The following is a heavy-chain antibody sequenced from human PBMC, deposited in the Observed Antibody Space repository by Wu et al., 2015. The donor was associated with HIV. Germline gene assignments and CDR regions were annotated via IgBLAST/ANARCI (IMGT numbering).Heavy chain of an antibody. CDR2: INPNSGGT. CDR3: ARDLITMVRGVQDNDY. D-gene: IGHD3-10*01. CDR1: GYTFTGYY. Sequence: QVQLVQSGAEVKKPGASVKVSCKASGYTFTGYYMHWVRQAPGQGLEWMGWINPNSGGTNYAQKFQGRVTMTRDTSISTAYMELSRLRSDDTAVYYCARDLITMVRGVQDNDYWGQGTLVTVSS. V-gene: IGHV1-2*02. J-gene: IGHJ4*02.